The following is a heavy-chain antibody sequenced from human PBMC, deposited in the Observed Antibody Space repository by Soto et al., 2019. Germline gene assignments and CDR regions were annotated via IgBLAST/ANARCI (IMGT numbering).Heavy chain of an antibody. J-gene: IGHJ6*03. CDR1: GFTFSSYW. V-gene: IGHV3-74*01. CDR2: INSDGSST. CDR3: ARVGKRHDYGDYYYYYYYMDV. D-gene: IGHD4-17*01. Sequence: GGSLRLSCAASGFTFSSYWMHWVRQAPGKGLVWVSRINSDGSSTSYADSVKGRFTISRDNAKNTLYLQMNSLRAEDTAVYYCARVGKRHDYGDYYYYYYYMDVWGKGTTVTVSS.